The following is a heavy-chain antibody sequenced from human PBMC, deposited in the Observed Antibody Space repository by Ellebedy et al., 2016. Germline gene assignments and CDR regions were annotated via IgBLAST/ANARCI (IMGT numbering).Heavy chain of an antibody. Sequence: SVKVSXXASGYTFTSYAISWVRQAPGQGLEWMGGIIPIFGTANYAQKFQGRVTITADESTSTAYMELSSLRSEDTAVYYCASNLGYCSSTSCYALAVGHYYGMDVWGQGTTVTVSS. CDR1: GYTFTSYA. D-gene: IGHD2-2*01. CDR2: IIPIFGTA. J-gene: IGHJ6*02. CDR3: ASNLGYCSSTSCYALAVGHYYGMDV. V-gene: IGHV1-69*13.